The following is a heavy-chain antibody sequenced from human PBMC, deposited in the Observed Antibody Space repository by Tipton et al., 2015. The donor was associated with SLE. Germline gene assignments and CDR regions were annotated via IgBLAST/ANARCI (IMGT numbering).Heavy chain of an antibody. V-gene: IGHV4-59*12. CDR2: MYHSGST. D-gene: IGHD3-22*01. CDR1: GGSISNYY. J-gene: IGHJ4*02. Sequence: TLSLTCTVSGGSISNYYWSWMRQSPGKGLEWIGQMYHSGSTNYNPSLKSRVTISVDTSKNQYSLKLNSVIAADTAVYYCARSAPDSSAYPTFFDYWGQGTPVTVSS. CDR3: ARSAPDSSAYPTFFDY.